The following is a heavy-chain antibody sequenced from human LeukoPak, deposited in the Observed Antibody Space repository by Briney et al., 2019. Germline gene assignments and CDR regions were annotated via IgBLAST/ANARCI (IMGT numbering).Heavy chain of an antibody. CDR1: GFTFSSYS. J-gene: IGHJ4*02. CDR3: ASRQGYGLY. D-gene: IGHD5-18*01. Sequence: GGSLRLSCAASGFTFSSYSMNWVPQAPGKGLEWVSYISSSSSTIYYADSVKGRFTISRDNAKNSLYLQMNSLRAEDTAVYYCASRQGYGLYWGQGTLVTVSS. CDR2: ISSSSSTI. V-gene: IGHV3-48*01.